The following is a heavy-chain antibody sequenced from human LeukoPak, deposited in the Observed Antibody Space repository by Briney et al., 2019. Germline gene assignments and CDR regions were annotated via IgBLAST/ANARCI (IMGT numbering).Heavy chain of an antibody. J-gene: IGHJ4*02. CDR1: GFTFYNYA. V-gene: IGHV3-23*01. Sequence: GGSLRLSCAASGFTFYNYALSWVRQAPGKGLEWVSAISGSGGSTYYADSVQGRFTISRDNTKNTLYLQMNSLRAEDTALYYCAKDPRPIQLYLPPPYYFDYWGQGTLVTVSS. CDR3: AKDPRPIQLYLPPPYYFDY. D-gene: IGHD5-18*01. CDR2: ISGSGGST.